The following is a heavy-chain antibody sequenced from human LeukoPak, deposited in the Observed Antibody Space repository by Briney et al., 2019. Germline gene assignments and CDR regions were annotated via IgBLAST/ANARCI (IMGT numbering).Heavy chain of an antibody. CDR1: GYSFFNHG. J-gene: IGHJ6*03. Sequence: ASVKVSCKGSGYSFFNHGITWVRQAPGQGLEWIGWISPHKGNTNYQQRLQGRLIMTTDASTSTAYMELRDLRSDDTAIYYCARDQQQGDHYSFYYMDFWGEGTTVIVSS. V-gene: IGHV1-18*01. CDR3: ARDQQQGDHYSFYYMDF. D-gene: IGHD1/OR15-1a*01. CDR2: ISPHKGNT.